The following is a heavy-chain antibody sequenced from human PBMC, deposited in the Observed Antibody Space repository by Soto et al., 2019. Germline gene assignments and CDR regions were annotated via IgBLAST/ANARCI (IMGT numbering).Heavy chain of an antibody. CDR3: SRSLYYYDTAEYLDP. J-gene: IGHJ5*02. CDR2: ISYEGGNR. Sequence: QVQLVESGGGVVQPGGSLRLSCAASGFSFNIYAMHWVRQAPGKGLEWVAVISYEGGNRFYADSVKGRFTISRDNSRNTLSLNMDKLRAEDTPVYYCSRSLYYYDTAEYLDPWGQETLLTVSS. V-gene: IGHV3-30-3*01. D-gene: IGHD3-22*01. CDR1: GFSFNIYA.